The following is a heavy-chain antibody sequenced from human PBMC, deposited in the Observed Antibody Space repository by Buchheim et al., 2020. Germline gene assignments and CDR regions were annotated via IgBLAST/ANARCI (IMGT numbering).Heavy chain of an antibody. CDR2: IIGSGSRT. Sequence: EVQLLESGGGLVQPGGSLRLSCAASGFTSNNYAMNWVRQVPGKGLEWVSGIIGSGSRTYYADSVKGRLTISRDNSKGTLYLQMNSLRAEDAAVYYCAKGGYCSSSDCYRAYYYYNMDAWGQGTT. V-gene: IGHV3-23*01. CDR1: GFTSNNYA. J-gene: IGHJ6*02. D-gene: IGHD2-2*01. CDR3: AKGGYCSSSDCYRAYYYYNMDA.